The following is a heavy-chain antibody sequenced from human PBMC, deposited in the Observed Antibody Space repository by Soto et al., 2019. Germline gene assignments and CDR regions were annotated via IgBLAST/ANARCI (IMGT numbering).Heavy chain of an antibody. J-gene: IGHJ6*02. Sequence: QVQLVESGGGVVQPGRSLRLSCAASGSTFSDYGMHWVRQAPGKGLDWVAIISYDGRNKIYADSAKGRFTVSRDNSKNTMFLEMNSLRTEDTAVYYCAESAGDEGGMDVWGQGTTVTVSS. CDR1: GSTFSDYG. CDR2: ISYDGRNK. CDR3: AESAGDEGGMDV. V-gene: IGHV3-30*03. D-gene: IGHD2-21*01.